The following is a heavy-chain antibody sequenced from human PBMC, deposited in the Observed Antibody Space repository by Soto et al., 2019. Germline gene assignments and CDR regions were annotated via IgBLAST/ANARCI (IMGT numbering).Heavy chain of an antibody. CDR3: TRLRDWTAVDPLDY. CDR1: GFAFSDSA. CDR2: VRGKRGNYGT. Sequence: EVQLVESGGGLVQPGGSLKLSCAASGFAFSDSAMHWVRQASGKGLEWIGRVRGKRGNYGTAYAASVKDRFTISRHDSKTTTYLQMNSLKIEDTAVYYCTRLRDWTAVDPLDYWGQVTLATVSS. D-gene: IGHD5-18*01. J-gene: IGHJ4*02. V-gene: IGHV3-73*02.